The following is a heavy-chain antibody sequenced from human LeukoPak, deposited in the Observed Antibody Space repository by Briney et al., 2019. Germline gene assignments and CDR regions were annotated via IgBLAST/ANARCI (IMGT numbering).Heavy chain of an antibody. CDR1: GYTFSSSD. Sequence: ASVKVSCKASGYTFSSSDINWVRQAAGQGLEWMGWMNPNSGNTGYAPKFQGRVTMTRDTSISTAYMELSSLTSEDTAVHFCASYVGSSGRGVDPWGQGTLVTVSS. CDR3: ASYVGSSGRGVDP. V-gene: IGHV1-8*02. D-gene: IGHD1-14*01. CDR2: MNPNSGNT. J-gene: IGHJ5*02.